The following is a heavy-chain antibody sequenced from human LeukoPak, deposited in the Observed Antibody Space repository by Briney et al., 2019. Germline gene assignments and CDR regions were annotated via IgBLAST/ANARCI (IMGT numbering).Heavy chain of an antibody. CDR2: IIPIFGTA. Sequence: ASVKVSCKASGGTFSSYAISRVRQAPGQGLEWMGGIIPIFGTANYAQKFQGRVTITADKSTSTAYMELSSLRSEDTAVYYCARAGRGSGSYYRHYYYGMDVWGKGTTVTVFS. CDR1: GGTFSSYA. J-gene: IGHJ6*04. CDR3: ARAGRGSGSYYRHYYYGMDV. V-gene: IGHV1-69*06. D-gene: IGHD3-10*01.